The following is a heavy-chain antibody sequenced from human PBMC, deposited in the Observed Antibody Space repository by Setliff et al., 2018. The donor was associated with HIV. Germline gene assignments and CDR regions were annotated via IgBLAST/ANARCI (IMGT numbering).Heavy chain of an antibody. Sequence: ASVKVSCKVSGYTLTKLSMHWVRQAPEEGLEWMGGFDPELGETFFAHNFRGRLTMTQDTSTDTAYMELTSLRSDDTAMYYCATDNREGVGTPYYFDYLGQGTQVTVSS. J-gene: IGHJ4*02. CDR2: FDPELGET. D-gene: IGHD1-26*01. CDR1: GYTLTKLS. CDR3: ATDNREGVGTPYYFDY. V-gene: IGHV1-24*01.